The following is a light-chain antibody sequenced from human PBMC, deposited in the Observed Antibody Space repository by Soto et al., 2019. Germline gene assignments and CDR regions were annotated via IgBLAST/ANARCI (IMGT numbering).Light chain of an antibody. V-gene: IGKV3-15*01. CDR3: QHYNNWPIT. J-gene: IGKJ5*01. CDR2: ATS. Sequence: EIVMTQSPATLSVSPGERATLSCRASQGLSSTVAWYQQKPGQAPRLLIYATSTRATGIPARFSGSGSGTEFTLTINSLQPEDFAIYYCQHYNNWPITFGQGTRLEIK. CDR1: QGLSST.